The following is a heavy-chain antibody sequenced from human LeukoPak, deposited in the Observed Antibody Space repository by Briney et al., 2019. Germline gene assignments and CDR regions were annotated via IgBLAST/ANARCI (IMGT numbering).Heavy chain of an antibody. CDR1: GFTSSSYA. CDR3: ARFDWNYAEFDY. CDR2: IYYSGST. D-gene: IGHD1-7*01. Sequence: PGGSLRLSCAASGFTSSSYAMSWVRQPPGKGLEWIGSIYYSGSTYYNPSLKSRVTISVDTSKNQFSLKLSSVTAADTAVYYCARFDWNYAEFDYWGQGTLVTVSS. V-gene: IGHV4-39*07. J-gene: IGHJ4*02.